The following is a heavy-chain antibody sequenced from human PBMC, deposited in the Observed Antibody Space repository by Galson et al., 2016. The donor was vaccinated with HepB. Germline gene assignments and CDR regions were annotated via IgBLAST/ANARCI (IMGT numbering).Heavy chain of an antibody. Sequence: SETLSLTCTVSGGSISNYYWNWIRQPPGKGLEWIGFIYSSGSTNYNPSLTSRVPIAIDTSTNQYSLKLSSVTAADTAVYYCARVSAAGGTRLVDYWGQGTLVTVSS. J-gene: IGHJ4*02. CDR1: GGSISNYY. D-gene: IGHD6-13*01. CDR3: ARVSAAGGTRLVDY. V-gene: IGHV4-59*01. CDR2: IYSSGST.